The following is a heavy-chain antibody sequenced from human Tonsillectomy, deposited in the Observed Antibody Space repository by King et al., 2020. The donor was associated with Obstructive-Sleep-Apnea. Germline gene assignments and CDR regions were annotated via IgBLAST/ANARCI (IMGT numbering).Heavy chain of an antibody. V-gene: IGHV3-30-3*01. Sequence: QVQLVESGGGVVQPGRSLRLSCAASGFTFSSYAMHWVRQAPGKGLEGGAVISYDGSNKYYADSVKGRFTNARDISKTTLYLQMNSLRAEDTDLYYCAGDRKLHFDYWGQGTLVTVSS. CDR2: ISYDGSNK. J-gene: IGHJ4*02. CDR3: AGDRKLHFDY. D-gene: IGHD6-6*01. CDR1: GFTFSSYA.